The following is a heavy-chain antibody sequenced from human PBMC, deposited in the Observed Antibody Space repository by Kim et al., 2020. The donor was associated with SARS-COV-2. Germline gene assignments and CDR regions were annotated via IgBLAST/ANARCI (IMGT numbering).Heavy chain of an antibody. CDR3: AREAWGAHAIE. D-gene: IGHD3-16*01. CDR2: VHHDGRT. CDR1: GSSLITEHW. J-gene: IGHJ1*01. V-gene: IGHV4-4*02. Sequence: SETLSLTCAVSGSSLITEHWWSWVRQSPGKGLEWIGEVHHDGRTNCNSSLKSRLSMSMHNSKNQFSLKLTSVTVADTAVFSCAREAWGAHAIEWGQGTL.